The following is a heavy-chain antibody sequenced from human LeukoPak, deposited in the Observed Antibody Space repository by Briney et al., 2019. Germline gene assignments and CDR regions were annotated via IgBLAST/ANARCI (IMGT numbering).Heavy chain of an antibody. J-gene: IGHJ4*02. D-gene: IGHD3-10*02. CDR2: IYYSGST. V-gene: IGHV4-59*01. Sequence: SETLSLTCAVYGGSFSGYYWSWIRQPPGKGLEWIGYIYYSGSTNYNPSLKSRVTISVDTSKNQFSLKLSSVTAADTAVYYCARETGRYYYVRGSFDYWGQGTLVTVSS. CDR1: GGSFSGYY. CDR3: ARETGRYYYVRGSFDY.